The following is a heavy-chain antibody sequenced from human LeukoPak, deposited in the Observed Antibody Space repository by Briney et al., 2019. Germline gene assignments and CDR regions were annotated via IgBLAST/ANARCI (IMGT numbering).Heavy chain of an antibody. D-gene: IGHD3-22*01. CDR1: GFTYKTYG. V-gene: IGHV3-30*02. CDR3: AKPPNYYDSSGHLDY. Sequence: GGSLRLSCAASGFTYKTYGMHWVRQAPGKGLDWVAFIEKDGSNKYYADSVKGRFTISRDNSKNTLYLQMNSLRAEDTAVYYCAKPPNYYDSSGHLDYWGQGTLVTVSS. J-gene: IGHJ4*02. CDR2: IEKDGSNK.